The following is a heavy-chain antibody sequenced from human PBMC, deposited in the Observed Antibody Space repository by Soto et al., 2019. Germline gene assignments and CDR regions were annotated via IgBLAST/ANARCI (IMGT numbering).Heavy chain of an antibody. CDR2: INAGNGNT. V-gene: IGHV1-3*05. D-gene: IGHD3-22*01. J-gene: IGHJ4*02. Sequence: QVQLVQSGAEEKKPGASVKVSCKASGYTFTSYAMHWVRQAPGQRLEWMGWINAGNGNTKYSQKFQGRVTITRDTSASTAYMALSSLRSEDTAVYYCARAIVVVTPPDYWGQGTLVTVSS. CDR1: GYTFTSYA. CDR3: ARAIVVVTPPDY.